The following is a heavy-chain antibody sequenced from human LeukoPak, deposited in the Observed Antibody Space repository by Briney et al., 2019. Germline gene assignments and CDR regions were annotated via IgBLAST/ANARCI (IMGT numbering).Heavy chain of an antibody. CDR2: IYYSGST. CDR1: GGSISSYY. J-gene: IGHJ3*02. Sequence: SETLSLTCTVSGGSISSYYWSWIRQPPGKGLEWIGYIYYSGSTNYNPSLKSRVTISVDTSKNQFSLKLSSVTAAGTAVYYCARDTLLDAFDIWGQGTMVTVSS. V-gene: IGHV4-59*01. CDR3: ARDTLLDAFDI.